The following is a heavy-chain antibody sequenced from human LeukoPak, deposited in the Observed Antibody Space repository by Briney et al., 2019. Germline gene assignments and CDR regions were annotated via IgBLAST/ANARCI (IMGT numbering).Heavy chain of an antibody. J-gene: IGHJ4*02. D-gene: IGHD3-22*01. CDR3: ARGGVTVKVVTM. CDR1: GGSFSGYY. CDR2: INHSGST. V-gene: IGHV4-34*01. Sequence: SKTLSLTCAVYGGSFSGYYWSWIRQPPGKGLEWVGEINHSGSTKDNPSLKSRVTISVDTSKNQFSLKLSSVTAADTAVYYCARGGVTVKVVTMWGQGTLVTVSS.